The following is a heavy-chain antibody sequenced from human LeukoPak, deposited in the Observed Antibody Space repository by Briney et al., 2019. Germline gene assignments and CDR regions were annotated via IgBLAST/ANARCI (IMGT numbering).Heavy chain of an antibody. Sequence: GGSLRLSCAASGFTFSSYGMHWVCQAPGKGLEWVAFIRYDGSNKYYADSVKGRFTISRDNSKNTLYLQMNSLRAEDTAVYYCARDNQGAFDIWGQGTMVTVSS. CDR2: IRYDGSNK. CDR1: GFTFSSYG. D-gene: IGHD5-24*01. CDR3: ARDNQGAFDI. J-gene: IGHJ3*02. V-gene: IGHV3-30*02.